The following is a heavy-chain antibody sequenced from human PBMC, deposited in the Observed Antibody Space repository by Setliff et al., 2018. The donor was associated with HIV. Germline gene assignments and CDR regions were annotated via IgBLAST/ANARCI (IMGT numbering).Heavy chain of an antibody. CDR3: AREGLYNSYYYYMDV. D-gene: IGHD1-20*01. J-gene: IGHJ6*03. Sequence: SETLSLTCTVSDGSISNYYWNWIRQPAGKGLEWIGRIFTSGTTNYNPSLRSRVTISVDTSKNQFSLRLSSVTAADTAVYYCAREGLYNSYYYYMDVWGIGTTVTVSS. V-gene: IGHV4-4*07. CDR1: DGSISNYY. CDR2: IFTSGTT.